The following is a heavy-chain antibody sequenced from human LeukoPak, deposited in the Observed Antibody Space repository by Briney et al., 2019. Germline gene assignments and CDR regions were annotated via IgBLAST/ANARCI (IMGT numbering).Heavy chain of an antibody. CDR3: ARDTSGYEGYFDY. Sequence: GGSLRLSCAASGVTFSTYGMHWVGQAPGKGLEWVAVISDDGSNKYYADSVKGRFTISRDNSKNTLYLQMNSLRAEDTAVYYCARDTSGYEGYFDYWGQGTLVTVSS. V-gene: IGHV3-30*03. CDR2: ISDDGSNK. D-gene: IGHD5-12*01. CDR1: GVTFSTYG. J-gene: IGHJ4*02.